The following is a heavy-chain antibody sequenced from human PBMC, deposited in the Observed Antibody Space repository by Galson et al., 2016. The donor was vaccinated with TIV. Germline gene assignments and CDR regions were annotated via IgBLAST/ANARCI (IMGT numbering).Heavy chain of an antibody. V-gene: IGHV2-70*11. CDR2: IDWDDDR. Sequence: PALVTPTQTLTLTCTFSGFSLNTSGMCVSWIRQPPGKALEWLARIDWDDDRHYSPSLKTRLTISKDSSKNQVVLTMTNMDPVDTSTYYCARTLSNGARLDSWGQGALVTVSS. J-gene: IGHJ4*02. CDR3: ARTLSNGARLDS. D-gene: IGHD7-27*01. CDR1: GFSLNTSGMC.